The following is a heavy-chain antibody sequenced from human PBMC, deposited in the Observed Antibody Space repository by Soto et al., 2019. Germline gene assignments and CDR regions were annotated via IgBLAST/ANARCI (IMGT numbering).Heavy chain of an antibody. CDR3: ARGVVAAAGIYYYGMDV. J-gene: IGHJ6*02. Sequence: ASVKVSCKASGNTVPNYAIHWVRQAPGQRLEWMGWINGGNGNTYYSEHFQGRVTFTRDTSAGTAYMQLSSLTSEDTAVYYCARGVVAAAGIYYYGMDVWGQGTTVTVSS. CDR1: GNTVPNYA. V-gene: IGHV1-3*01. CDR2: INGGNGNT. D-gene: IGHD6-13*01.